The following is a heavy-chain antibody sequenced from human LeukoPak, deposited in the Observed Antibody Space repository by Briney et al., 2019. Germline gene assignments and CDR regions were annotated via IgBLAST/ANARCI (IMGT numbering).Heavy chain of an antibody. D-gene: IGHD3-22*01. CDR3: ALDCSDSSSDYYPLRC. CDR2: IYTSGNT. Sequence: PGGSLRLSCAASGFTVKSWYKIWAPQARAKALEWVSVIYTSGNTYYAESVMGRFTITRDDSKNTLYHQMNSLRVEETAVYYCALDCSDSSSDYYPLRCWGQGTLVTVSS. J-gene: IGHJ4*02. V-gene: IGHV3-66*01. CDR1: GFTVKSWY.